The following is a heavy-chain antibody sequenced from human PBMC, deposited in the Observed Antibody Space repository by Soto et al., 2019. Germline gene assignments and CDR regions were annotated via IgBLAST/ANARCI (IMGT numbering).Heavy chain of an antibody. J-gene: IGHJ4*02. V-gene: IGHV1-18*01. CDR3: ARSGSGWSQDY. CDR2: TNPNNADS. CDR1: GYTFLDYG. Sequence: QVQLVQSGADVKKPGASVKVSCKTSGYTFLDYGLVWVRQAPGRGLEWMGWTNPNNADSIYAQDLQGRVTMTTDKSTRTTYMELRSLRSDDTDVYYCARSGSGWSQDYWGQGTLVSVSS. D-gene: IGHD6-19*01.